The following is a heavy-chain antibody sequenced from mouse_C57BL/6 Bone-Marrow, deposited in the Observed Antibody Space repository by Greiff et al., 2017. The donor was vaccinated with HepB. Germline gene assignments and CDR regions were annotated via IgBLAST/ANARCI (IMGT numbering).Heavy chain of an antibody. CDR3: ARDGYDGAWFAY. V-gene: IGHV5-4*01. Sequence: EVKLVESGGGLVKPGGSLKLSCAASGFTFGSYAMSWVRQTPEKRLEWVATISDGGSYTYYPDNVKGRFTISRDNAKNNLYLQMSHLKSEDTAMYYCARDGYDGAWFAYWGQGTLVTVSA. CDR1: GFTFGSYA. D-gene: IGHD2-2*01. CDR2: ISDGGSYT. J-gene: IGHJ3*01.